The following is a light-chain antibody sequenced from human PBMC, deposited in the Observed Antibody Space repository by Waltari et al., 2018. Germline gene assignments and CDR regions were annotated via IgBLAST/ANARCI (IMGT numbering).Light chain of an antibody. CDR3: QSYDSSLSGRYV. V-gene: IGLV1-40*01. Sequence: QSVLTQPPSVSGAPGQRVTISCSGSSSNIGAGYEVHWYKQLPGTAPKLLIYGNRNRPSGVPDRFSGSKSGTSASLAITGLQAEDEADYYCQSYDSSLSGRYVFGTGTKVTVL. CDR2: GNR. J-gene: IGLJ1*01. CDR1: SSNIGAGYE.